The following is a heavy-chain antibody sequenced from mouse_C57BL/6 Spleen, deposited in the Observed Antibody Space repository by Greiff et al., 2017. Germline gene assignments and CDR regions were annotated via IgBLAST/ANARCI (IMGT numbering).Heavy chain of an antibody. J-gene: IGHJ4*01. V-gene: IGHV1-26*01. Sequence: EVQLQQSGPELVKPGASVKISCKASGYTFTDYYMNWVKQSHGKSLEWIGDINPNNGGTSYNQKFKGKATLTVDKSSSTAYMELRSLTSEDSAVYYCARCPYNWWRAMDYWGQGTSVTVSS. CDR3: ARCPYNWWRAMDY. CDR1: GYTFTDYY. CDR2: INPNNGGT. D-gene: IGHD1-3*01.